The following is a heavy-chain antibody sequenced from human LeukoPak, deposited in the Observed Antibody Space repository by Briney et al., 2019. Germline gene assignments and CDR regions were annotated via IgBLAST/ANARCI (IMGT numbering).Heavy chain of an antibody. CDR1: GGSISTYY. Sequence: PSETLSLTCTVSGGSISTYYWSWIRQPPGKGLEWIGYIYYTGSTSYNPSLKSRVTMSLDASKNQFSLELNSVTPADTAVYYCARSGSGYLRYYFDYWGQGTLVTVSS. J-gene: IGHJ4*02. V-gene: IGHV4-59*01. CDR3: ARSGSGYLRYYFDY. D-gene: IGHD5-12*01. CDR2: IYYTGST.